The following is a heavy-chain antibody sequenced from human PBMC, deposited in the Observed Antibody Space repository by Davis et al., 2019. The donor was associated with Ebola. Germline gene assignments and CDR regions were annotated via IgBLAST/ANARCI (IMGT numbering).Heavy chain of an antibody. CDR3: ARALGYCTGGVCPYFDY. CDR1: GYTFTSYG. J-gene: IGHJ4*02. D-gene: IGHD2-8*02. CDR2: ISAYNGNT. V-gene: IGHV1-18*01. Sequence: ASVKVSCTASGYTFTSYGISWVRQAPGQGLEWMGWISAYNGNTNYAQKLQGRVTMPTDTSTRTAYMELRRRRSDDTAVYYCARALGYCTGGVCPYFDYWGQGTLVTVSS.